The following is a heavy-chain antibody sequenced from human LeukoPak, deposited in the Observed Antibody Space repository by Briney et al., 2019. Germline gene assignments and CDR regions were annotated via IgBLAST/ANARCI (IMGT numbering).Heavy chain of an antibody. CDR1: GGTFSSYA. J-gene: IGHJ5*02. D-gene: IGHD2-21*02. CDR3: ARETYCGGDCYSELWFDP. V-gene: IGHV1-69*04. Sequence: SVSVSCKASGGTFSSYAISWVRQAPGQGLEWMGRIIPILGIANYAQKFQGRVTITADKSTSTAYMELSSLRSEDTAVYYCARETYCGGDCYSELWFDPCGEGTLVTVSS. CDR2: IIPILGIA.